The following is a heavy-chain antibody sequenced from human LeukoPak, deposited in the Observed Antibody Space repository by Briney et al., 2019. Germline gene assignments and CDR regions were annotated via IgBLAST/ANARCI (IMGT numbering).Heavy chain of an antibody. Sequence: SETLSLTCTVSGGYINNYYWSWIRQSPGKGLVWIGYIYHTGSTNYNPSLKSRVTISVDTSKNQFSLKLRSVTAADTAVYYCARGDSSSLAFDYWGQGTLVTVSS. V-gene: IGHV4-59*01. CDR3: ARGDSSSLAFDY. D-gene: IGHD6-6*01. J-gene: IGHJ4*02. CDR1: GGYINNYY. CDR2: IYHTGST.